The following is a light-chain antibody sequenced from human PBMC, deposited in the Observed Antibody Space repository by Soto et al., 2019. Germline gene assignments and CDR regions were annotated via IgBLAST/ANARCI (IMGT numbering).Light chain of an antibody. CDR1: AFNVGEGFD. V-gene: IGLV1-40*01. J-gene: IGLJ2*01. CDR2: NNN. CDR3: QSYDSSLSGVV. Sequence: QSVLTQPPSVSGATGQRVVVSCNGTAFNVGEGFDVHWYQQLPGTAPKLLIYNNNRRPSGVPERFSGSRSDTSASLDIDGLQAEDEAHYYCQSYDSSLSGVVFGGGTKLTVL.